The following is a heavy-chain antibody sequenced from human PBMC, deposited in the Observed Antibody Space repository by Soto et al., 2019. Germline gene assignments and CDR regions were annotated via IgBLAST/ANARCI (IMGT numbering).Heavy chain of an antibody. D-gene: IGHD3-9*01. J-gene: IGHJ4*02. Sequence: ASVKVSCKASGYIFTSYDINWVRQATGQGLEWMGWMNPNSGNTDTSASTAYMELSSLRSEDTALYYCARDVFYHHRTGSPSHFFDFWGQGSLVTVSS. V-gene: IGHV1-8*01. CDR3: ARDVFYHHRTGSPSHFFDF. CDR1: GYIFTSYD. CDR2: MNPNSGNT.